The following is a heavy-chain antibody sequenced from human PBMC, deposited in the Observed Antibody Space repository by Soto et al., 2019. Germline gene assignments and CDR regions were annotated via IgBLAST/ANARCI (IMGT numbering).Heavy chain of an antibody. J-gene: IGHJ3*02. Sequence: PGESLKISCKGSGYNFANYWIGWVRQMPGKGLEWMGMIFPGDSDTKNSPSLQGQITMSVDKSDSSAYLQWRGLKASDTAMYYCAAGYTTGPDALDIWGQGTMVTVSS. CDR1: GYNFANYW. V-gene: IGHV5-51*01. CDR2: IFPGDSDT. CDR3: AAGYTTGPDALDI. D-gene: IGHD6-13*01.